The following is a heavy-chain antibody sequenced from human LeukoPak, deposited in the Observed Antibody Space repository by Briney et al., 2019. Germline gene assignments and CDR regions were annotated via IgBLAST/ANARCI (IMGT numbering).Heavy chain of an antibody. J-gene: IGHJ3*02. D-gene: IGHD1-1*01. CDR1: GFTFSSYA. Sequence: GGSLRLSCAASGFTFSSYAMSWLRQAPGKGLEWVSALSGSGGSTYYTDSVKGRFTISRDNSKNTLYLQMNSLRAEDTAVYYCAKGHNHEAFDIWGQGTMVTVSS. CDR2: LSGSGGST. CDR3: AKGHNHEAFDI. V-gene: IGHV3-23*01.